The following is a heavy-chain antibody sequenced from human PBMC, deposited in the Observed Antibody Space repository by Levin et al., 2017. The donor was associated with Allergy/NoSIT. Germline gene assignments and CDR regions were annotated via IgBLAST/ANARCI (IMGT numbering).Heavy chain of an antibody. Sequence: GGSLRLSCAASGFTFSSYSMNWVRQAPGKGLEWVSSISSSSSYIYYADSVKGRFTISRDNAKNSLYLQMNSLRAEDTAVYYCARGGEVVVAATAAFDIWGQGTMVTVSS. J-gene: IGHJ3*02. CDR1: GFTFSSYS. V-gene: IGHV3-21*01. CDR2: ISSSSSYI. CDR3: ARGGEVVVAATAAFDI. D-gene: IGHD2-15*01.